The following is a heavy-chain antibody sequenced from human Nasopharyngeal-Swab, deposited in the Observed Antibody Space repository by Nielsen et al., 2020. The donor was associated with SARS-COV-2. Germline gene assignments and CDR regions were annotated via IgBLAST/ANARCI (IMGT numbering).Heavy chain of an antibody. Sequence: GESLKISCAASGFTFSSYAMTWVRQAPGKGLEWVSVVTGGGYGTDYADSVKGRFTISGDNAKNTLYLQMNSLRAEDTAVYYCARKDVFAYGVDAFDIWGQGTMVTVSS. CDR2: VTGGGYGT. J-gene: IGHJ3*02. V-gene: IGHV3-23*01. D-gene: IGHD3-10*01. CDR1: GFTFSSYA. CDR3: ARKDVFAYGVDAFDI.